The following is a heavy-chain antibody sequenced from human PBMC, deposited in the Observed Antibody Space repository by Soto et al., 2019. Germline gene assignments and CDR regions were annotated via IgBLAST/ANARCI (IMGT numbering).Heavy chain of an antibody. CDR1: GGTFSSYA. V-gene: IGHV1-69*13. CDR2: IIPILGTA. J-gene: IGHJ5*02. Sequence: ASVKVSCKASGGTFSSYAISWVRQAPGQGLEWMGGIIPILGTANYAQKFQGRVTITADESTSTAYMELSSLRSEDTAVYYCASPTCSGGSCYAPGFDPWGQGTLVTVSS. D-gene: IGHD2-15*01. CDR3: ASPTCSGGSCYAPGFDP.